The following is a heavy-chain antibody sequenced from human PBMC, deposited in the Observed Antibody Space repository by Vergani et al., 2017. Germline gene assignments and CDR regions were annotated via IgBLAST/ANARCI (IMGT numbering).Heavy chain of an antibody. CDR3: ARQETAMVPYYFDY. CDR1: GYSISSGYY. CDR2: IYHSGST. Sequence: QVQLQESGPGLVKPSETLSLTCAVSGYSISSGYYCGWIRQPPGKGLEWIGSIYHSGSTYYNPSLKSRVTISVDTSKNQFSLKLSSVAAADTAVYYCARQETAMVPYYFDYWGQGTLVTVSS. J-gene: IGHJ4*02. D-gene: IGHD5-18*01. V-gene: IGHV4-38-2*01.